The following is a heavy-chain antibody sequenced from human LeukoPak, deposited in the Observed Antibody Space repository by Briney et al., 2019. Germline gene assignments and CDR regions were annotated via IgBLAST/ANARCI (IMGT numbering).Heavy chain of an antibody. J-gene: IGHJ3*02. CDR1: GYTLSKFG. D-gene: IGHD4-23*01. V-gene: IGHV1-18*01. Sequence: VASVKVPCKASGYTLSKFGIAWVRQAPGQGLEWMGWISGNNDNPQSAQDLQGRVTVTTDRSTSTAYMELRSLRHDDTAVYYCARGDGGNPWDAFDIWGQGTMVTVSS. CDR2: ISGNNDNP. CDR3: ARGDGGNPWDAFDI.